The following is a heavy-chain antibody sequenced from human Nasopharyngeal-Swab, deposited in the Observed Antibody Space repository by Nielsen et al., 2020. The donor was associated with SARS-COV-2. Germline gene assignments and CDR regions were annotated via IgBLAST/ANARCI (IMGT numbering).Heavy chain of an antibody. CDR2: MNPNSGNT. CDR1: GYTFTSYD. Sequence: ASVKVSCKASGYTFTSYDINWVRQATGQGLEWMGWMNPNSGNTGYAQKFQGRVTMTRNTSISTAYMELSSLRSEDTAVYYCARVSPLPYSSSWCYFDYWGQGALVTVSS. J-gene: IGHJ4*02. V-gene: IGHV1-8*01. D-gene: IGHD6-13*01. CDR3: ARVSPLPYSSSWCYFDY.